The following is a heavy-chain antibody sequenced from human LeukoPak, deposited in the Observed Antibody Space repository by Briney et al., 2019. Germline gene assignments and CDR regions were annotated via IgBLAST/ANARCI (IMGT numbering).Heavy chain of an antibody. V-gene: IGHV3-23*01. Sequence: GGSLRLSCAASGFTFSSYAMSWVRQAPGKGLEWVSTISGSGDKTYYADSVKGRFTISRDNSKNMLYLQMNSLGAEDTALYYCAKSIAVAGTAFDYWGQGTLVTVSS. CDR2: ISGSGDKT. D-gene: IGHD6-19*01. CDR1: GFTFSSYA. CDR3: AKSIAVAGTAFDY. J-gene: IGHJ4*02.